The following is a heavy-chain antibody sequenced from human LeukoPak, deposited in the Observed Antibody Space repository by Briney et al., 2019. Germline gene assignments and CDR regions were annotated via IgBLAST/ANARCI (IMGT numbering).Heavy chain of an antibody. CDR2: LHDSGTA. CDR3: ARVTGSSGLPLIDS. J-gene: IGHJ4*02. D-gene: IGHD3-3*01. Sequence: SQTLSLTCSVSGGSISGGNFYWSWIRQYPGKGLEWFGFLHDSGTAYYNPSLKSRVSISGDSSKNQFSLKLSSVTGADTAIYYYARVTGSSGLPLIDSWGRGTLVTVSS. V-gene: IGHV4-31*03. CDR1: GGSISGGNFY.